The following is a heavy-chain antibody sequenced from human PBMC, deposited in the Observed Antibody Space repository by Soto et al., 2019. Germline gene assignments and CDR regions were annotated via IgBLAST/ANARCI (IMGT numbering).Heavy chain of an antibody. Sequence: GGSLRLSCAASGFTFSSYGMHWVRQAPGKGLEWVAVISYDGSNKYYADSVKGRFTISRDNSKNTLYLQMNSLRAEDTAVYYCAKAKAGSGWYGVDYWGQGTLVTVSS. J-gene: IGHJ4*02. CDR1: GFTFSSYG. CDR2: ISYDGSNK. CDR3: AKAKAGSGWYGVDY. V-gene: IGHV3-30*18. D-gene: IGHD6-19*01.